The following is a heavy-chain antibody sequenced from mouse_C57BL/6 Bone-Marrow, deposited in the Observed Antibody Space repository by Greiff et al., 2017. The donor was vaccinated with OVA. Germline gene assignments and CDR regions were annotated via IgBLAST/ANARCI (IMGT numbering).Heavy chain of an antibody. D-gene: IGHD1-1*01. Sequence: VQLKQSGPELVKPGASVKISCKASGYSFTDYNMNWVKQSNGKSLEWIGVINPNYGTTSYNQKFKGKATVTVDQSSSTAYMQLNSLTSEDSAVYYGAFYYGSSYRYFDVWGTGTTVTVSS. CDR2: INPNYGTT. J-gene: IGHJ1*03. CDR3: AFYYGSSYRYFDV. CDR1: GYSFTDYN. V-gene: IGHV1-39*01.